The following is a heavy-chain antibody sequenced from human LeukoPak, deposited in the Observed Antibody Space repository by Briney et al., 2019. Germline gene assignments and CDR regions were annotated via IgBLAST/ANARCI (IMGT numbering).Heavy chain of an antibody. J-gene: IGHJ4*02. CDR3: ARDPSGSGSVFDY. D-gene: IGHD3-10*01. CDR2: IYYSGST. CDR1: GGSISSYY. Sequence: PSETLSLTCTVSGGSISSYYWSWIRQPPGKGLEWIGYIYYSGSTNYNPSLKSRVTISVDTSKNQFSLKLSSVTAADTAVYYCARDPSGSGSVFDYWGQGTLVIVSS. V-gene: IGHV4-59*01.